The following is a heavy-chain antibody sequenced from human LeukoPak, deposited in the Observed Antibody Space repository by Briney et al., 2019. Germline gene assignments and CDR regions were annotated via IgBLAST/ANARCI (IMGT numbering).Heavy chain of an antibody. V-gene: IGHV3-23*01. CDR1: GFTFSSYA. Sequence: GGSLRLSCAASGFTFSSYAMSWVRQAPGKGLEWVSAISGSGGSTYYADSVKGRFTISRDNSKNTLYLQMNSLRVEDTALYYCAKRGSGNQREFDYWGQGTLVTVSS. CDR3: AKRGSGNQREFDY. D-gene: IGHD3-16*01. CDR2: ISGSGGST. J-gene: IGHJ4*02.